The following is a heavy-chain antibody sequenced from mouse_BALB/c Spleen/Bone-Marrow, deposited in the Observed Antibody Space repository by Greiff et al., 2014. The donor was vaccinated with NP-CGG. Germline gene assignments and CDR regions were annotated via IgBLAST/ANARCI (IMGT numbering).Heavy chain of an antibody. V-gene: IGHV1S81*02. CDR3: TRSRYDYDNAMDC. D-gene: IGHD2-4*01. CDR2: INPSNGGT. Sequence: QVQLQQPGAELAKPGASVKLSCKASGYTFTSYYMYWVKQRPGQGLEWIGEINPSNGGTNFNEKFKSKATLTVDKSSSTAYMQLSSLTSEDSAVYYCTRSRYDYDNAMDCWGQGTSVTVSS. J-gene: IGHJ4*01. CDR1: GYTFTSYY.